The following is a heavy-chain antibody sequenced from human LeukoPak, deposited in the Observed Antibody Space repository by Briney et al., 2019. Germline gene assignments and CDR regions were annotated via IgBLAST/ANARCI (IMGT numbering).Heavy chain of an antibody. D-gene: IGHD2-2*01. CDR2: MNPNSGNT. J-gene: IGHJ4*02. CDR3: ARTRLGYCSSTSCLRYFDY. Sequence: ASVKVSCKASGYTFTSYDINWVRQATGQGLEWMGWMNPNSGNTGYAQKFQGRVTITRNTSISTAYMELSSLRSEDTAVYYCARTRLGYCSSTSCLRYFDYWGQGTLVTVSS. V-gene: IGHV1-8*03. CDR1: GYTFTSYD.